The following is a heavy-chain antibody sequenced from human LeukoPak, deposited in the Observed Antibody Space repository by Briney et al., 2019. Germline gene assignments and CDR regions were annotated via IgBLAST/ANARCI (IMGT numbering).Heavy chain of an antibody. Sequence: PGGSLRLSCAASGFTFSSYSMNWVRQAPRKGLEWVSSISSSSSYIYYADSLKGRFTISRGNAKNSLYLQMNSLRAEDTAVYYCARRCSSTSCFDYWGQGTLVTVSS. CDR3: ARRCSSTSCFDY. D-gene: IGHD2-2*01. CDR1: GFTFSSYS. CDR2: ISSSSSYI. V-gene: IGHV3-21*01. J-gene: IGHJ4*02.